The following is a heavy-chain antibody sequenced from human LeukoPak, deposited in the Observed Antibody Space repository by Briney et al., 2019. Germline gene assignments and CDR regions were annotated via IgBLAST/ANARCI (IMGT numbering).Heavy chain of an antibody. CDR1: GGSFTTHY. V-gene: IGHV4-59*11. CDR3: ASDSISMNAFDA. J-gene: IGHJ3*01. Sequence: KSSETLSLTCTVSGGSFTTHYWSWIRQPPGRGLEWIGYISYIGSTNYNPSLKSRVTISIDTSKNEVSLMLTSVTAADTAVYYCASDSISMNAFDAWGQGTMVTVSS. CDR2: ISYIGST. D-gene: IGHD3-22*01.